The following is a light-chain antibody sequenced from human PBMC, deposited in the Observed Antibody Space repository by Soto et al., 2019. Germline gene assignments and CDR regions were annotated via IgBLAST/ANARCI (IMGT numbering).Light chain of an antibody. J-gene: IGLJ2*01. CDR2: EVS. CDR3: TSYTINSTLV. V-gene: IGLV2-14*01. CDR1: SNDIGSYNF. Sequence: QSALTQPASVSGSPGQSITISCTGNSNDIGSYNFVSWYQQHPGKAPQLMIYEVSNRPSGVSNRFSGSKSGNTASLTISGLLAEDEADYYCTSYTINSTLVFGGGTKVTVL.